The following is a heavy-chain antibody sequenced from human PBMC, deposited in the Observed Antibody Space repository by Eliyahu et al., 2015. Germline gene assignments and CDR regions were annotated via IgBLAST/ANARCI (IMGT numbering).Heavy chain of an antibody. V-gene: IGHV3-9*01. CDR3: AKDRYCSGGSCYSPFDY. D-gene: IGHD2-15*01. Sequence: FTISRDNAKNSLYLQMNSLRAEDTALYYCAKDRYCSGGSCYSPFDYWGQGTLVTVSS. J-gene: IGHJ4*02.